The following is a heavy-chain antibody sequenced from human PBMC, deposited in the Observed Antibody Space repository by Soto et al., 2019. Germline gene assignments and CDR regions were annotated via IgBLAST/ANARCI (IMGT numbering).Heavy chain of an antibody. CDR1: GFTFSSYA. CDR2: ISGSGGST. J-gene: IGHJ6*02. CDR3: AKLDFWSGFTKYYYYGMDV. D-gene: IGHD3-3*01. V-gene: IGHV3-23*01. Sequence: GESLKISCAASGFTFSSYAMSWVRQAPGKGLEWVSAISGSGGSTYYADSVKGRFTISRDNSKNTLYLQMNSLRAEDTAVYYCAKLDFWSGFTKYYYYGMDVWGQGTTVTVSS.